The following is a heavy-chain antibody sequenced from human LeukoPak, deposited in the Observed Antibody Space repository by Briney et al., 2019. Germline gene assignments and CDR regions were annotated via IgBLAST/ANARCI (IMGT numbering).Heavy chain of an antibody. D-gene: IGHD2-15*01. J-gene: IGHJ6*03. V-gene: IGHV4-39*07. CDR1: GGSISSSSYY. CDR3: ARVRCSGGSCPYYYYYYYMDV. CDR2: IHYSGST. Sequence: TSETLSLTCTVSGGSISSSSYYWAWIRQPPGKGLEWIGSIHYSGSTYYNPSLQSRVTISIDTSKNQFSLKLRFVTAADTAVYYCARVRCSGGSCPYYYYYYYMDVWGKGTTVTVSS.